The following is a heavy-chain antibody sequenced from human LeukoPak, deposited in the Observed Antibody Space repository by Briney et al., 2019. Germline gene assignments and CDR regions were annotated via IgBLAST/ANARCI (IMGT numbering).Heavy chain of an antibody. V-gene: IGHV4-59*01. CDR1: GGSISSYY. Sequence: PSETLSLTCTVSGGSISSYYWSWIRQPPGKGLEWIGYIYYSGSTNYNPSLKSRVTISVDTSKNQFFLKLSSVTAADTAVYYCARVEYSYGSYYYYMDVWGKGTTVTVSS. J-gene: IGHJ6*03. CDR2: IYYSGST. D-gene: IGHD5-18*01. CDR3: ARVEYSYGSYYYYMDV.